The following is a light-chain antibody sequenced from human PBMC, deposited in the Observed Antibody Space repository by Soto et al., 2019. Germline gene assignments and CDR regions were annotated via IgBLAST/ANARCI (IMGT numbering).Light chain of an antibody. CDR3: QQYINWPGT. V-gene: IGKV3-15*01. J-gene: IGKJ1*01. CDR2: GAS. Sequence: EIVMTQSPATLSVSPGERATLSCRASQSVSSYLAWYQQKPGQAPRLLIYGASTRATGVPARFSGSGSGTEFTLTISSLQSEDSAVYFCQQYINWPGTFGQGTKVEIK. CDR1: QSVSSY.